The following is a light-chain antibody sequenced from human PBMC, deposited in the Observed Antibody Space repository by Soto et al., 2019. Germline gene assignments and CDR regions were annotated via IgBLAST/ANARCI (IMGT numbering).Light chain of an antibody. CDR3: LLSYSGAGPVV. Sequence: QAVVPQEPSLTVSPGGTVTLTCGSSTGAVTSGHYPYWFQQKPGQAPRTLIYDTSNKHSWTPARFSGSLLGGKAALTLSGAQPEDEAEYYCLLSYSGAGPVVFGGGTKRTVL. V-gene: IGLV7-46*01. CDR1: TGAVTSGHY. J-gene: IGLJ2*01. CDR2: DTS.